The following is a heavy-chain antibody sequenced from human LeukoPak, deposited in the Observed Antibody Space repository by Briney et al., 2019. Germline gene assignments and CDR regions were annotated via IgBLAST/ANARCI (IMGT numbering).Heavy chain of an antibody. J-gene: IGHJ2*01. CDR3: ARGGISMIVVLKDPGYFDL. CDR1: GGSFSSGGYY. V-gene: IGHV4-31*03. Sequence: SQTQSLTCTVSGGSFSSGGYYWSWIRQHPGMGLEWIVYIYYSGSTYYNPSLKSRVTISVNTSKNQFSLKLSSVTAADTAVYYCARGGISMIVVLKDPGYFDLWGRGTLVTVSS. CDR2: IYYSGST. D-gene: IGHD3-22*01.